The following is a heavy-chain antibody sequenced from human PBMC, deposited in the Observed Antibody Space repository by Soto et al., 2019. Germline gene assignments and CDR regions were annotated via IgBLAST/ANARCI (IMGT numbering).Heavy chain of an antibody. J-gene: IGHJ4*02. CDR2: ISSSSSYT. CDR1: GFTFSDYY. D-gene: IGHD2-15*01. CDR3: ARDHPGVAASRSWYYFDY. Sequence: GGSLRLSCAASGFTFSDYYMSWIRQPPGKGLEWVSYISSSSSYTNYADSVKGRFTISRDNAKNSLYLQMNSLRAEDTAVYYCARDHPGVAASRSWYYFDYWGQGTLVTVSS. V-gene: IGHV3-11*06.